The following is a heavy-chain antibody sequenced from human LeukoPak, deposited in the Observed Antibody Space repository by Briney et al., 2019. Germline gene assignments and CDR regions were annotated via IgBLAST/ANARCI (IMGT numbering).Heavy chain of an antibody. D-gene: IGHD3-3*01. CDR1: GFTFSSYG. Sequence: PGGSLRLSCAASGFTFSSYGMHWVRQAPGKGLEWVAVIWYDGGKTYYADSVEGRFTISRDNSKSTVYLEINSLRSEDTAIYYCARGFNDFWSGSQLEYWGQGTLVTVSS. CDR2: IWYDGGKT. CDR3: ARGFNDFWSGSQLEY. V-gene: IGHV3-30*19. J-gene: IGHJ4*02.